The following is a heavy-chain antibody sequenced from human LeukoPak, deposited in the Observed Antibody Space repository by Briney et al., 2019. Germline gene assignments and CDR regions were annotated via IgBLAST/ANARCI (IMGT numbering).Heavy chain of an antibody. Sequence: GGSLRPSCAASGFTFSSYAMSWVRQAPGKGLEWVSAISGSGGSTYYADSVKGRFTISRDNSKNTLYLQMNSLRAEDTAVYYCAKGWNFLGYFDYWGQGTLVTVSS. V-gene: IGHV3-23*01. CDR2: ISGSGGST. J-gene: IGHJ4*02. CDR3: AKGWNFLGYFDY. CDR1: GFTFSSYA. D-gene: IGHD3-3*01.